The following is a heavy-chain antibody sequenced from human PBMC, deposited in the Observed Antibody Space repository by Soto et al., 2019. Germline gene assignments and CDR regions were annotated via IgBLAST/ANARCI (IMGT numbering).Heavy chain of an antibody. D-gene: IGHD3-16*02. CDR1: VSFGTYY. J-gene: IGHJ4*02. Sequence: QVQLQESGPGLVQPSETLSLTCVGVSFGTYYWGWIRQPPGKGLEWLGYIFSSEHFKYNPSLKSRLSIPVVPSKNLLSLRLPSVTAPATAVYFCASGGGGYRFDRWGQGTLVTVSS. V-gene: IGHV4-59*01. CDR2: IFSSEHF. CDR3: ASGGGGYRFDR.